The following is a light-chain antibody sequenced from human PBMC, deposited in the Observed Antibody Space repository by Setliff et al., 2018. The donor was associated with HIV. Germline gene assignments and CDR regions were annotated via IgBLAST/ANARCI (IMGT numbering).Light chain of an antibody. CDR2: EVS. CDR1: WSDVGGYNY. J-gene: IGLJ1*01. Sequence: QSALTQPASVSGSPGQSITISCTGTWSDVGGYNYVSWYQQHPGKAPKLMIYEVSNRPSGVSNRFSGSKSGSTASLTISGLQAEDEADFYCTSYTGNTRLFGTGTKVTVL. CDR3: TSYTGNTRL. V-gene: IGLV2-14*01.